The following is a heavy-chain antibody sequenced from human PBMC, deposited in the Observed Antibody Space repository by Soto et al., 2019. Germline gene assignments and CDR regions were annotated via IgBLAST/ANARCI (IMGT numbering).Heavy chain of an antibody. Sequence: SETLSLTCTVSGGSISSGDYYWSWIRQPPGKGLEWIGYIYYSGSTYYNPSLKSRVTISVDTSKNQFSLKLSSVAAADTAVYYCARSLYYYDSSGYPSLDYWGQGTLVTVSS. V-gene: IGHV4-30-4*01. CDR3: ARSLYYYDSSGYPSLDY. D-gene: IGHD3-22*01. CDR1: GGSISSGDYY. CDR2: IYYSGST. J-gene: IGHJ4*02.